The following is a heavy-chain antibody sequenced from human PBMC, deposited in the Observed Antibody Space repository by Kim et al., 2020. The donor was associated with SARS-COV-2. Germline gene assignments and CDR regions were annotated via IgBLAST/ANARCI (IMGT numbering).Heavy chain of an antibody. J-gene: IGHJ6*02. D-gene: IGHD6-19*01. CDR1: GYTFTSYD. V-gene: IGHV1-8*01. CDR2: MNPNSGNT. Sequence: ASVKVSCKASGYTFTSYDINWVRQATGQGLEWMGWMNPNSGNTGYAQKFQGRVTMTRNTSISTAYMELSSLRSEDTAVYYCASGGQWLVGDYYYYGMDVWGQGTTVTVSS. CDR3: ASGGQWLVGDYYYYGMDV.